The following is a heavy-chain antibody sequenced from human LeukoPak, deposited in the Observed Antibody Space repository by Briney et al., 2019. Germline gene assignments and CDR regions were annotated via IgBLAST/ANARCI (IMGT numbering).Heavy chain of an antibody. D-gene: IGHD6-13*01. J-gene: IGHJ3*02. CDR1: GGTFSSYA. Sequence: ASVKVSCKASGGTFSSYAISWVRQAPGQGLEWMGGIIPIFGTANYAQKFQGRVTITTDESTSTVYMEVSSVRFEDTAVYYCAKDRASSSWSRDAFDIWGQGTVVTVSS. CDR3: AKDRASSSWSRDAFDI. V-gene: IGHV1-69*05. CDR2: IIPIFGTA.